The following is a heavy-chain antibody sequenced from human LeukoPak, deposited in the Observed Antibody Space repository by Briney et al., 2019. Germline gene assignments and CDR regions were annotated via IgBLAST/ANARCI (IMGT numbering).Heavy chain of an antibody. V-gene: IGHV1-18*01. CDR1: GYTFTSYG. J-gene: IGHJ3*02. D-gene: IGHD4-11*01. Sequence: ASVKVSCKASGYTFTSYGISWVRQAPGQGLEWMGWISAYNGNTNYAQKLQGRVTMTTDTSTSTAYMELRSLRSDDTAVYYCARDRGSNNYRNEAFHIWGQGTMVTVSS. CDR3: ARDRGSNNYRNEAFHI. CDR2: ISAYNGNT.